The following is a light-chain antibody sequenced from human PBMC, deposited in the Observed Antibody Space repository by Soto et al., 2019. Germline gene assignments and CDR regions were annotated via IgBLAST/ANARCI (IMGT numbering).Light chain of an antibody. J-gene: IGKJ2*01. V-gene: IGKV1-33*01. Sequence: DIQMTQSPSSLSASVGGRVTITCQASQDISNYLNWYQQKPGKAPKLLIYDASNLETGVPSRFSGSGSGTDFTFTISSLQPEDIATYYCQQYDNLPPYTFGQGTKLEIK. CDR2: DAS. CDR1: QDISNY. CDR3: QQYDNLPPYT.